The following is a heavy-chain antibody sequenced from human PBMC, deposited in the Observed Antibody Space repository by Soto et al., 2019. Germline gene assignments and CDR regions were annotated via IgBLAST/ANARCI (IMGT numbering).Heavy chain of an antibody. J-gene: IGHJ6*03. CDR2: TYYRSKWYN. D-gene: IGHD2-2*01. V-gene: IGHV6-1*01. CDR1: GDSVSSNSSA. CDR3: ARDYLEQYCSSTSCYLGYYYMDV. Sequence: SQTLSLTCAISGDSVSSNSSAWNWIRQSPSRGLEWLGRTYYRSKWYNDYAVSVKSRITINPDTSKNQFSLQLNSVTPEDTAVYYCARDYLEQYCSSTSCYLGYYYMDVWGKGTTVTVSS.